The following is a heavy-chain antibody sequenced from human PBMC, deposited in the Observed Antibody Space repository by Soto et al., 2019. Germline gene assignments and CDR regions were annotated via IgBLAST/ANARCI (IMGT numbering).Heavy chain of an antibody. CDR1: GFTFSTYG. D-gene: IGHD3-10*01. CDR3: VKFRGRAYPYYYMDV. V-gene: IGHV3-23*01. Sequence: DVQLLESGGGLVQWGGSVRLSCVTSGFTFSTYGMTWVRQARGKGLEWVSYAGSGGSRYYAESVKGRFTISRDNSKNTLSLEMNSLRAEDTATYYCVKFRGRAYPYYYMDVWGKRTTVTVSS. CDR2: YAGSGGSR. J-gene: IGHJ6*03.